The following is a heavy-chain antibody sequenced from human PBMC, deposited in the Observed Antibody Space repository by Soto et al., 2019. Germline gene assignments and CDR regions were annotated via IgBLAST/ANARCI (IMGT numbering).Heavy chain of an antibody. J-gene: IGHJ4*02. D-gene: IGHD3-22*01. Sequence: PSYTLSITCTGCGAAMSCYQWRCIYQPPGKGLEWIGAMYYTGNKNYNPSLESRVTMSVDTSKNQFSLKLSSVTPTDTAVYYCARQIYDSDSGPNFQYYFDSWGQGTLVTVSS. CDR3: ARQIYDSDSGPNFQYYFDS. CDR2: MYYTGNK. V-gene: IGHV4-59*04. CDR1: GAAMSCYQ.